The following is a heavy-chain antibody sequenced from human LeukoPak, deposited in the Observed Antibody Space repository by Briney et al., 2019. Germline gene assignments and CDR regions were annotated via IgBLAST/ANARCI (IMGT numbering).Heavy chain of an antibody. CDR2: INPHSGGT. Sequence: GASVKVSCKASGYTFTGYYIHWVRQAPGQGLEWMGWINPHSGGTNYAQKFQGGVTMTRDTSITTAYMELRSLRSDDTAVYYCAREVYYDSSGYRVAYYFDYWGQGTLVTVSS. J-gene: IGHJ4*02. D-gene: IGHD3-22*01. CDR3: AREVYYDSSGYRVAYYFDY. CDR1: GYTFTGYY. V-gene: IGHV1-2*02.